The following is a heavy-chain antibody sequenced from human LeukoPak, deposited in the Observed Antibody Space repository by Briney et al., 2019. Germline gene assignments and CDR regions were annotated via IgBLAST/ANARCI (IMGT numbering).Heavy chain of an antibody. Sequence: ASVKVSCKASGYTFTSYYINWVRLAPGQGLEWMGWISAYNGNTKYAQKLQGRVTMTTDTSTSTAYMDLSILRSDDTAVYYCARGLGGSGSYSLTFDSWGQGTLVTVSS. CDR3: ARGLGGSGSYSLTFDS. CDR2: ISAYNGNT. D-gene: IGHD1-26*01. V-gene: IGHV1-18*01. J-gene: IGHJ4*02. CDR1: GYTFTSYY.